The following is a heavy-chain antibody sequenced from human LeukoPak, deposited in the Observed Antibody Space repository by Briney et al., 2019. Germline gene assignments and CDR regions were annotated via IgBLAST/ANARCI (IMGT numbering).Heavy chain of an antibody. D-gene: IGHD3-22*01. Sequence: PGRSLRLSCAASGFTFSSYAMTWIRQARGKGLEGVSVISGSGGSTFYADSVKGRFTNSRDNSNYTLFPQMNSLRAEDTAVYYCAKVHYDSSASSYGFLDYYSYGMDVWGQGTTVTVSS. CDR1: GFTFSSYA. CDR3: AKVHYDSSASSYGFLDYYSYGMDV. V-gene: IGHV3-23*01. J-gene: IGHJ6*02. CDR2: ISGSGGST.